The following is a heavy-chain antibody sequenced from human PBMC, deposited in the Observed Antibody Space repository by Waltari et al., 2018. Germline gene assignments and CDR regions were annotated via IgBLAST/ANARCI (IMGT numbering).Heavy chain of an antibody. Sequence: EVQLVESGGGLVQPGGSLRLSCEASGFTFPNNWMTWVRQAPGKGLEWVANINPGGSGQYYVDSVNGRFTISRDNAKNSLYLQMNSLRAEDTAVYYCTRDPGYCTGGVCYTSFDYWAQGSLVTVSS. CDR2: INPGGSGQ. CDR1: GFTFPNNW. CDR3: TRDPGYCTGGVCYTSFDY. J-gene: IGHJ4*02. V-gene: IGHV3-7*01. D-gene: IGHD2-8*02.